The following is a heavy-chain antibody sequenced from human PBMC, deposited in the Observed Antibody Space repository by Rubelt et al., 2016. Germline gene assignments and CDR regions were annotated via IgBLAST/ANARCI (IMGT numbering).Heavy chain of an antibody. V-gene: IGHV3-30-3*01. D-gene: IGHD6-13*01. CDR1: GFTFSSYA. J-gene: IGHJ4*02. Sequence: QLVESGGGVVQPGKSLRLSCAASGFTFSSYAMHWVRQAPGKGLEWVAVISYDGSKKNYADSVKGRFTISRDNSKNTLYLKMNSLRAEDTAVYYCARGFDKAYSISWSSWGQGTLVTVSS. CDR2: ISYDGSKK. CDR3: ARGFDKAYSISWSS.